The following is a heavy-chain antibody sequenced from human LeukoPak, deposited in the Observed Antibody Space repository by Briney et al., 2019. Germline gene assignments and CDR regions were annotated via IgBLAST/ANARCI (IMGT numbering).Heavy chain of an antibody. CDR3: ARGTGATDAFDI. CDR1: GYTFTGYY. V-gene: IGHV1-2*02. D-gene: IGHD1-26*01. CDR2: INPNSGGT. Sequence: ASVKVSCKASGYTFTGYYMHWVRQAPGQGLEWMGWINPNSGGTNYAQKFQGRVTMTRDTSISTAYMELSRLRSDDAAVYYCARGTGATDAFDIWGQGTMVTVSS. J-gene: IGHJ3*02.